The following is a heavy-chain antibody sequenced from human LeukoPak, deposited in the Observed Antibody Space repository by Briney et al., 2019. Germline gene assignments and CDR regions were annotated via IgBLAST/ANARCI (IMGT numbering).Heavy chain of an antibody. CDR3: ARVGGYSYGPGGPANYYYYYGMDV. J-gene: IGHJ6*02. D-gene: IGHD5-18*01. CDR2: IIPIFGTA. Sequence: SVKVSCKASGGTFSSYAISWVRQAPGQGLEWMGGIIPIFGTANYAQKFQGRVTITADESTSTAYMELSSLRSEDTAVHYCARVGGYSYGPGGPANYYYYYGMDVWGQGTTVTVSS. V-gene: IGHV1-69*01. CDR1: GGTFSSYA.